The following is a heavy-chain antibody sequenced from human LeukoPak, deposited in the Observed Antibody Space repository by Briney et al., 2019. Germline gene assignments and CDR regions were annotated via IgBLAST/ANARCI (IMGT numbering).Heavy chain of an antibody. CDR3: ARVGATGPCDY. J-gene: IGHJ4*02. V-gene: IGHV3-30*02. D-gene: IGHD1-26*01. CDR2: IRYNGNNQ. Sequence: PGGSLRLSCAASGFTFNNYGMHWVRQAPGKGLEWVAFIRYNGNNQYYADSVKGRFTISRDNAKNSLYLQMNSLRAEDTAVYYCARVGATGPCDYWGQGTLVTVSS. CDR1: GFTFNNYG.